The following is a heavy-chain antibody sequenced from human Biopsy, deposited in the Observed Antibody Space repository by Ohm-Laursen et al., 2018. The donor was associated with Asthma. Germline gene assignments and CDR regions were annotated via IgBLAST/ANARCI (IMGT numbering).Heavy chain of an antibody. CDR1: PGSINDYY. CDR2: VHSTGST. J-gene: IGHJ4*02. D-gene: IGHD6-13*01. V-gene: IGHV4-59*01. Sequence: GTLSITCIVSPGSINDYYWNWIRQFPGKGLEWIGYVHSTGSTRFNPSLKSRLTISVDTSVDQVSLKLTSVTAADTAVYYCARATSTWSQSGPHYFDHWGQGTLVTVSS. CDR3: ARATSTWSQSGPHYFDH.